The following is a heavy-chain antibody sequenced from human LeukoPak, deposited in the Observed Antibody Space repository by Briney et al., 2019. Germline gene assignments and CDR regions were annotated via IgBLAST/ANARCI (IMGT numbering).Heavy chain of an antibody. V-gene: IGHV1-2*02. CDR1: GYRFAGYY. Sequence: ASVKVSCKASGYRFAGYYIHWVRQAPGQRLEWLGWINSNYGGTNYAQKFQGRVTMTRETSISTAYMELRGLKFDDTGLFYCVRGPSRPGDWFDPWGQGTLVTVSS. CDR3: VRGPSRPGDWFDP. D-gene: IGHD6-6*01. J-gene: IGHJ5*02. CDR2: INSNYGGT.